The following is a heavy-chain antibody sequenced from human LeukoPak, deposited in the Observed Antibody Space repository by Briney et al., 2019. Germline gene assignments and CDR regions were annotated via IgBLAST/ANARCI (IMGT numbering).Heavy chain of an antibody. CDR3: ARVKARDCSSTSCYQYYYYYMDV. J-gene: IGHJ6*03. V-gene: IGHV1-69*13. CDR1: GGTFSSYA. CDR2: IIPIFGTA. D-gene: IGHD2-2*01. Sequence: GASVKVSCKASGGTFSSYAIRWVRQAPGQGMEWMGGIIPIFGTANYAQKFQGRVTITADEDTSTAYMEMRSQRSEHTAVYYCARVKARDCSSTSCYQYYYYYMDVWGKGITVTVSS.